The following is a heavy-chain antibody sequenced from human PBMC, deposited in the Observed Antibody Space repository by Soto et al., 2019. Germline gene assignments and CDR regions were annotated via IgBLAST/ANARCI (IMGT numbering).Heavy chain of an antibody. J-gene: IGHJ4*02. CDR2: IRGRGNSA. V-gene: IGHV3-23*01. Sequence: GGSLRLSCAASGFTFSTYDMIWVRQAPGKGLEWVSDIRGRGNSAFYADSVKGRFTISRDNSNNTLYLQMNNLRADDTAVYYCARVRLDYGSKPYFFDTWGRGTLVTVSS. CDR1: GFTFSTYD. D-gene: IGHD4-17*01. CDR3: ARVRLDYGSKPYFFDT.